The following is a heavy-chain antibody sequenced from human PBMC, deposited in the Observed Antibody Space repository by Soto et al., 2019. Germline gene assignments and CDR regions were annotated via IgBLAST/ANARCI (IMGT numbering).Heavy chain of an antibody. J-gene: IGHJ4*02. V-gene: IGHV3-30-3*01. D-gene: IGHD2-2*02. CDR3: AREEAAIFEN. CDR2: ISYDGSHK. Sequence: PGGSLRLSCSASKFTFSSYAMHWVRQAPGKGLELVAVISYDGSHKNHADSVKGRFIISRDNSEDTLYLQMNSLRTEDTAVYYCAREEAAIFENWGQGTLVTVSS. CDR1: KFTFSSYA.